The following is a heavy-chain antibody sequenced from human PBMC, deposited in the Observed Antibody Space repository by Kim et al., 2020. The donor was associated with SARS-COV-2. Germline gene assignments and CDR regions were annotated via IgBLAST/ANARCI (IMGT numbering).Heavy chain of an antibody. J-gene: IGHJ5*02. Sequence: SETLSLTCTVSGGSISSGSYYWSWIRQPAGKGLEWIGRIYTSGSTNYNPSLKSRVTISVDTSKNQFSLKLSPVTAADTAVYYCARDSSSWKKKQNWFDPWGQGTLVTVSS. CDR2: IYTSGST. CDR3: ARDSSSWKKKQNWFDP. D-gene: IGHD6-13*01. V-gene: IGHV4-61*02. CDR1: GGSISSGSYY.